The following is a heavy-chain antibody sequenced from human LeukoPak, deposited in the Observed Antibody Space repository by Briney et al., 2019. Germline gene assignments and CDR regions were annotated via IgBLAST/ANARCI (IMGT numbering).Heavy chain of an antibody. Sequence: AAVKVSSKASGYTLTDYYMHWVPQTPGQRLEWMGPIKLKRGGRNYAPKFQGRFTMTRDTSITTGYMELTRLTSDDTVLYYCFRGHDILTRNYMGFDFWGQGTLVTVSS. CDR3: FRGHDILTRNYMGFDF. CDR1: GYTLTDYY. CDR2: IKLKRGGR. D-gene: IGHD3-9*01. V-gene: IGHV1-2*05. J-gene: IGHJ4*02.